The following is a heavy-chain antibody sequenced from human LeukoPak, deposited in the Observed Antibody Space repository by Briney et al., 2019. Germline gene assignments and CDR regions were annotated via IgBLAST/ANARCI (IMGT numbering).Heavy chain of an antibody. Sequence: PGGSLRLSCAASGFTFSSYAMSWVRQAPGKGLEWVSAISGSGGSTYYADSVKGRFTISRDNSKNTLYLQMNSLRAEDTAVYYCARGGKIDWYFDLWGRGTLVTVSS. CDR3: ARGGKIDWYFDL. CDR2: ISGSGGST. J-gene: IGHJ2*01. CDR1: GFTFSSYA. V-gene: IGHV3-23*01. D-gene: IGHD2-21*01.